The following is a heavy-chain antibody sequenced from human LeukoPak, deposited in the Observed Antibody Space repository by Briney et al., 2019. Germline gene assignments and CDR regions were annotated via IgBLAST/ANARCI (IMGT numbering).Heavy chain of an antibody. Sequence: QPGGSLRLSCAASGFTFGDHAMHWVRQAPGKGLEWVSGISWNSGTIDYADSVKGRFTISRDNAKNCLYLQMNSLRAEDTALYYCVKVVETRRTSRRGKDWFDPWGQGVLVTVSS. V-gene: IGHV3-9*01. CDR3: VKVVETRRTSRRGKDWFDP. CDR2: ISWNSGTI. J-gene: IGHJ5*02. CDR1: GFTFGDHA. D-gene: IGHD1/OR15-1a*01.